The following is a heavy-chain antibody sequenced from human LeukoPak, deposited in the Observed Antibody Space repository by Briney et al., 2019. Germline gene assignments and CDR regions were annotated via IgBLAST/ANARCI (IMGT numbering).Heavy chain of an antibody. V-gene: IGHV1-2*02. CDR1: GYTFTGYY. CDR2: VNPNSGGT. J-gene: IGHJ4*02. Sequence: ASVKVSCKDSGYTFTGYYLHWVRLAPGQRLEWIAWVNPNSGGTSYAQKFRGRVTMARDTSISTAYMELSRLRSDDTAVYYCARGRSVTVPETTKLFDQWGQGTLVTVSS. D-gene: IGHD1-7*01. CDR3: ARGRSVTVPETTKLFDQ.